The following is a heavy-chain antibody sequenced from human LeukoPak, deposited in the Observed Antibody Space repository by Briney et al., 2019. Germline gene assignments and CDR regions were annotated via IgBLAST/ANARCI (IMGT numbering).Heavy chain of an antibody. J-gene: IGHJ3*02. V-gene: IGHV3-48*03. CDR3: ARDPGDDAYDI. D-gene: IGHD1-14*01. CDR1: GFTFSNFE. CDR2: ISSSGSIT. Sequence: GGSLRLSCAVSGFTFSNFEFNWVRQAPGKGREWVSYISSSGSITYYRDSVKGRFTISRDNARNLLFLQMNSLRGEDTALYYCARDPGDDAYDIWGQGTMVTVS.